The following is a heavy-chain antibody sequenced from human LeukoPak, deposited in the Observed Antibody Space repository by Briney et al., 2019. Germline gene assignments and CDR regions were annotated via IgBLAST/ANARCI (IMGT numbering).Heavy chain of an antibody. CDR3: AKVEWFGELFDFDY. V-gene: IGHV3-21*04. J-gene: IGHJ4*02. D-gene: IGHD3-10*01. CDR1: GFTFSTYN. Sequence: GGSLRLSCAASGFTFSTYNMKWVRQAPGKGLEWVSSISGSSSYIYYADSVKGRFTISRDNSKTTLYLQMNSLRAEDTAVYYCAKVEWFGELFDFDYWGQGTLVTVSS. CDR2: ISGSSSYI.